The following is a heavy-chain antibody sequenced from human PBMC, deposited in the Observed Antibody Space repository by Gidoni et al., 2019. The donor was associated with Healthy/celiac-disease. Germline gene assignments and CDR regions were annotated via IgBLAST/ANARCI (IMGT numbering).Heavy chain of an antibody. CDR3: ARAKGVVAATGWFDP. J-gene: IGHJ5*02. V-gene: IGHV4-61*02. CDR1: GGSISSGSYY. CDR2: IYTSGST. D-gene: IGHD2-15*01. Sequence: QVQLQESGPGLVKPSQTLSLTCTVSGGSISSGSYYWSWIRQPAGKGLEWIGRIYTSGSTNYNPSLKSRVTISVDTSKNQFSLKLSSVTAADTAVYYCARAKGVVAATGWFDPWGQGTLVTVSS.